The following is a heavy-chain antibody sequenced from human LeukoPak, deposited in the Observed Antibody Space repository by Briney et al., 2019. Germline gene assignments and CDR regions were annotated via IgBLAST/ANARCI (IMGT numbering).Heavy chain of an antibody. CDR1: GFTFSNYI. J-gene: IGHJ4*02. V-gene: IGHV3-23*01. CDR2: ISGSGGST. D-gene: IGHD2-15*01. CDR3: AKDLILSPAGDY. Sequence: GGSLRLSCAASGFTFSNYIMNWVRQAPGKGLEWVSAISGSGGSTYYADSVKGRFTISRDNSKNTLYLQMNSLRAEDTAVYYCAKDLILSPAGDYWGQGTLVTVSS.